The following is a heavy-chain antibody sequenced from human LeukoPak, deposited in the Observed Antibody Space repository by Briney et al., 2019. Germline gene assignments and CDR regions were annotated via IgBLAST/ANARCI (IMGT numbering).Heavy chain of an antibody. CDR3: ARDKAVTTEVTQHFQH. Sequence: ASVKVSCKASGYTFTSYGISWVRQAPGQGLEWMGWISAYNGNTNYAQKLQGRVTMTTATSTSTAYMELRSLRSDDTAVYYCARDKAVTTEVTQHFQHWGQGTPVTVPS. CDR1: GYTFTSYG. J-gene: IGHJ1*01. V-gene: IGHV1-18*01. CDR2: ISAYNGNT. D-gene: IGHD4-23*01.